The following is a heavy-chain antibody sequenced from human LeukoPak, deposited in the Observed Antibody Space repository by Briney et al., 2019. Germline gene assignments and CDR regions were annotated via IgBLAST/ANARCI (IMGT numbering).Heavy chain of an antibody. CDR2: IYVGGNT. V-gene: IGHV3-66*01. CDR1: GFTVSNNY. CDR3: AREKGSSWHDAFDI. Sequence: GRSLRLSCAASGFTVSNNYMSWVRQAPGKGLEWVSVIYVGGNTYYADSVEDRFTISRDNSKNTLYLQMNSLRAEDTAVYYCAREKGSSWHDAFDIWGQGTMVTVSS. J-gene: IGHJ3*02. D-gene: IGHD6-13*01.